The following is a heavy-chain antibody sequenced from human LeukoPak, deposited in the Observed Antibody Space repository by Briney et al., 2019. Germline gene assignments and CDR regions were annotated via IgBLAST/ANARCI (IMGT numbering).Heavy chain of an antibody. Sequence: ASVKVSCKASGYTFTGYYMHWVRQAPGQGLEWMGWINPNSGGTNYAQKFQGRVTMTRDTSISTAYMELSRLRSDDTAVYYCARRSQAGGTGIGYWGQGTLVTVSS. CDR2: INPNSGGT. J-gene: IGHJ4*02. D-gene: IGHD6-19*01. CDR3: ARRSQAGGTGIGY. CDR1: GYTFTGYY. V-gene: IGHV1-2*02.